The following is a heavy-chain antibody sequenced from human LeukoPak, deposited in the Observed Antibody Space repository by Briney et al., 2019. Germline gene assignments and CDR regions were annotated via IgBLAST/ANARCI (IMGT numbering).Heavy chain of an antibody. CDR1: GGSISSYY. J-gene: IGHJ4*02. CDR3: AREVTTRLFDY. Sequence: SETLSLTCTVSGGSISSYYWSWIRQPPGKELEWIGYIYYSGSTNYNPSLKSRVTISVDTSKNQFSLKLSSVTAADTAVHYCAREVTTRLFDYWGQGTLVTVSS. D-gene: IGHD4-17*01. V-gene: IGHV4-59*01. CDR2: IYYSGST.